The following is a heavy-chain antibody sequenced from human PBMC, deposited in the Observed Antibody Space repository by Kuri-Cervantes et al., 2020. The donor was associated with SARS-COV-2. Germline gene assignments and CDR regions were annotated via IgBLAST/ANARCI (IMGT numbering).Heavy chain of an antibody. CDR1: GYTFTGYY. J-gene: IGHJ3*02. CDR3: ARSTTFRRLVVISQGGAFDI. CDR2: INPNSGGT. Sequence: ASVTVSCKASGYTFTGYYMHWVRQAPGQGLEWMGWINPNSGGTNYAQKFEGWVTMTRDTSISTVYMELSRLRSDDTAVYYCARSTTFRRLVVISQGGAFDIWGQGTMVTVSS. V-gene: IGHV1-2*04. D-gene: IGHD3-22*01.